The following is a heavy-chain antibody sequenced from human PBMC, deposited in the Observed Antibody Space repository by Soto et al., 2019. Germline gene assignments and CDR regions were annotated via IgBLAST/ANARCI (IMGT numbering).Heavy chain of an antibody. V-gene: IGHV1-18*01. CDR1: GYTFTGYG. D-gene: IGHD3-10*01. J-gene: IGHJ4*02. Sequence: ASVKVSCKASGYTFTGYGISWVRQAPGQGLEWMGWISAYNGDTNYAQKLQGRVTMTTDTSTSTAYMELRSLRSDDTAVYYCARDVGGSGSYYIPFDYWGQGTLVTVS. CDR2: ISAYNGDT. CDR3: ARDVGGSGSYYIPFDY.